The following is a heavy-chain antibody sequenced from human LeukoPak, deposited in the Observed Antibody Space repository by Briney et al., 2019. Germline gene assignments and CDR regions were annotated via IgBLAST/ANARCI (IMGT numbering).Heavy chain of an antibody. CDR1: GGTFSSYA. D-gene: IGHD2-2*01. Sequence: GASVKVSCKASGGTFSSYAISWVRQAPGQGLEWMGGIIPIFGTANYAQKFQGRVTITTDESTSTAYMELSSLRSEDTAVYYCARRVGPSLRDAFDIRGQGTMVTVSS. J-gene: IGHJ3*02. CDR3: ARRVGPSLRDAFDI. V-gene: IGHV1-69*05. CDR2: IIPIFGTA.